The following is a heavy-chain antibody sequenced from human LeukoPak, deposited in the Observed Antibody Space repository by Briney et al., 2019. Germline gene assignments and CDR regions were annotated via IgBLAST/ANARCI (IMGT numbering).Heavy chain of an antibody. CDR2: IKSKTDGEAT. J-gene: IGHJ4*02. Sequence: GGSLRLSCAVSGLTFSDAWLSWVRQAPGKGLEWVGRIKSKTDGEATEYAAPMKGRFTVSRDDSSSTLFLQMSSLQIEDTAVYYCATDDVRCPHWGQGTLVTVSS. D-gene: IGHD2-8*01. CDR3: ATDDVRCPH. V-gene: IGHV3-15*01. CDR1: GLTFSDAW.